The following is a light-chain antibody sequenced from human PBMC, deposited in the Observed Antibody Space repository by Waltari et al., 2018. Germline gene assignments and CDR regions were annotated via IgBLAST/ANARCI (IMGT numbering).Light chain of an antibody. J-gene: IGLJ3*02. V-gene: IGLV1-44*01. Sequence: QSVLTQPPSASGTPGQRVTISCSGSSSTIGSNTLNCYQQLPGTAPKLLIYSNNQRPSGVPDRFSGSKSGTSASLAISGLQSEDEADYYCAAWDDSLNGFWVFGGGTKLTVL. CDR1: SSTIGSNT. CDR3: AAWDDSLNGFWV. CDR2: SNN.